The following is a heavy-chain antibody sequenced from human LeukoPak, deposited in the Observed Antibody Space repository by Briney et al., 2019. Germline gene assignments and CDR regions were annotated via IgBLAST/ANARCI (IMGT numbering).Heavy chain of an antibody. D-gene: IGHD1-7*01. CDR2: ISYDGSNK. Sequence: GRSLRLSCAASGFTFSSYAMNWVRQAPGKGLGWVAVISYDGSNKYYTDSVKGRFTISRDNSKNTLYLQMNSLRAEDTAVYYCASTPITATTPRVLTGFGYGMDVWGQGTTVTVSS. CDR3: ASTPITATTPRVLTGFGYGMDV. J-gene: IGHJ6*02. V-gene: IGHV3-30-3*01. CDR1: GFTFSSYA.